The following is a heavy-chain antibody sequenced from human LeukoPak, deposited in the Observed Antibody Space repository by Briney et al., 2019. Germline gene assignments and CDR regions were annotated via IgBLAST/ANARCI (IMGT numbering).Heavy chain of an antibody. CDR2: SHYSGST. J-gene: IGHJ6*02. D-gene: IGHD3-3*01. Sequence: KTSETLSLTCTVSGGSISSGDYYWSWIRQPPGKGLEWIGYSHYSGSTYYNPPLKSRVSISLDTSQNHFSLRLSSVTAADTAVYYCARDEAIFGAGYYYGMDVWGQGTTVTVSS. CDR3: ARDEAIFGAGYYYGMDV. CDR1: GGSISSGDYY. V-gene: IGHV4-30-4*01.